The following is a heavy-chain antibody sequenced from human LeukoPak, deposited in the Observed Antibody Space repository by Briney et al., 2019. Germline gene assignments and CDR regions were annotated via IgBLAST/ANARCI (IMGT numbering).Heavy chain of an antibody. J-gene: IGHJ4*02. CDR1: GFTFSTYW. D-gene: IGHD3-9*01. Sequence: GGSLRLSCAASGFTFSTYWMSWVRQAPGKGLEWVANIKEDGSEKYYGDSVKGRFTISRDNAKNTLYLQMNSLRAEDTAVYYCAKPERYFDFDYWGQGTLVTVSS. CDR2: IKEDGSEK. V-gene: IGHV3-7*03. CDR3: AKPERYFDFDY.